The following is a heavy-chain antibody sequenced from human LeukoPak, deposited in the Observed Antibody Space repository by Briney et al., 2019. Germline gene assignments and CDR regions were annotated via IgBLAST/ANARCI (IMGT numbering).Heavy chain of an antibody. CDR1: GFTFSDYY. Sequence: PGGSLRLSCAASGFTFSDYYMSWIRQAPGKGLEWVSYISSSGSTVYYADSVKGRFTISRDNAKNSLYLQMNSLRAEDTAVYYCARAYFDWLSRQYYFDYWGQGTLVTVSS. J-gene: IGHJ4*02. V-gene: IGHV3-11*01. D-gene: IGHD3-9*01. CDR2: ISSSGSTV. CDR3: ARAYFDWLSRQYYFDY.